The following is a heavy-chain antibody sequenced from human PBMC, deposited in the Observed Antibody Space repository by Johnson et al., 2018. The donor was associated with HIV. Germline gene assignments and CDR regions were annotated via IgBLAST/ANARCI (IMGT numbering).Heavy chain of an antibody. J-gene: IGHJ3*02. Sequence: VQLVESGGGVVQPGMSLRLSCAASGFTFSSYWMHWVRQAPGKGLVWVSSINSDGSSTRYADSVKGRFTISRDNAKNTLYLQMNSLRAEDTAVYYCARDRKWVAARSGDAFDIWGQGTMVTVSS. CDR2: INSDGSST. CDR3: ARDRKWVAARSGDAFDI. D-gene: IGHD6-6*01. CDR1: GFTFSSYW. V-gene: IGHV3-74*01.